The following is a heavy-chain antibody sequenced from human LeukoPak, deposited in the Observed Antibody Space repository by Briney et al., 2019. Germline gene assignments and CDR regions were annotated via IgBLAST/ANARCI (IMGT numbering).Heavy chain of an antibody. CDR1: GFTFSSYG. V-gene: IGHV3-30*02. Sequence: PGGSLRLSCAASGFTFSSYGMHWVRQAPGKGREGVAFIRYDGSNKYYAEPVKGRFTISRDNSKNTLYLQMNSLRVEETAVYYCAKDETDIVVVRAATTLAAAGADFDYWGRGTRVTVS. CDR2: IRYDGSNK. D-gene: IGHD2-2*01. CDR3: AKDETDIVVVRAATTLAAAGADFDY. J-gene: IGHJ4*02.